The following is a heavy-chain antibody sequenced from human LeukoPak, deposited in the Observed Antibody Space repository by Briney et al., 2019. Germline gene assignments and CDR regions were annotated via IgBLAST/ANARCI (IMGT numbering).Heavy chain of an antibody. CDR2: INPNSGGT. CDR1: GYTFTGYY. D-gene: IGHD6-6*01. V-gene: IGHV1-2*02. J-gene: IGHJ4*02. Sequence: ASVKVSCKASGYTFTGYYMHWVRQAPGQGLEWMGWINPNSGGTNYAQKFQGRVTTTRDTSISTAYMELSRLRSDDTAVYYCARVGGSSSSPFDYWGQGTLVTVSS. CDR3: ARVGGSSSSPFDY.